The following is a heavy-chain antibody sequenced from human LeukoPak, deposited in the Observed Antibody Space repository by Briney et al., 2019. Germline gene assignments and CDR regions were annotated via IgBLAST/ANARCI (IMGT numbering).Heavy chain of an antibody. CDR2: INPNSGGT. Sequence: ASVKVSCKASGYTFTGYYMHWVRQAPGQGLEWMGWINPNSGGTNYAQKFQGWVTMTRDTSISTAYMELSRLRSDDTAVYYCARGGDYYGSGRPLWWYFDYWGQGTLVTVSS. J-gene: IGHJ4*02. V-gene: IGHV1-2*04. CDR1: GYTFTGYY. D-gene: IGHD3-10*01. CDR3: ARGGDYYGSGRPLWWYFDY.